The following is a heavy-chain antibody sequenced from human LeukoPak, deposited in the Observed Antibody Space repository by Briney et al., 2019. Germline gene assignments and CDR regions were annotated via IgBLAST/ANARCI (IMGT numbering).Heavy chain of an antibody. CDR2: IKQDGRDK. V-gene: IGHV3-7*01. CDR1: GFTFSRTW. CDR3: KSGGAAPGSFDY. J-gene: IGHJ4*02. Sequence: GGSLRLSCAVSGFTFSRTWMSWIRQAPGKGLEWVANIKQDGRDKNYVDSVKGRFTISRDNAKNSLYLQLNSLRVEDTAVYYCKSGGAAPGSFDYWGQGTLVTVSP. D-gene: IGHD1-1*01.